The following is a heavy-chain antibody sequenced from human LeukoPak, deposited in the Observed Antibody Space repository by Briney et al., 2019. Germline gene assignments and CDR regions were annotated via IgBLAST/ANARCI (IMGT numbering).Heavy chain of an antibody. CDR2: IWYDGSNK. Sequence: GGSLRLSCAASGFTFSSYGMHWVRQAPGKGLEWVAVIWYDGSNKYYADSVKGRFTISRDNSKNILFLQMNTLRAEDTAIYYCAKDRTVGASYWYFDLWGRGTLVTVSS. D-gene: IGHD1-26*01. V-gene: IGHV3-33*06. CDR1: GFTFSSYG. J-gene: IGHJ2*01. CDR3: AKDRTVGASYWYFDL.